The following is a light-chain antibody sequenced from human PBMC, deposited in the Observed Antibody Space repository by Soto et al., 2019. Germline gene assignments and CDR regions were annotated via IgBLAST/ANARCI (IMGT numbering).Light chain of an antibody. CDR1: QSVSSN. CDR3: KQYNNWPT. V-gene: IGKV3-15*01. CDR2: GAS. J-gene: IGKJ1*01. Sequence: ERVMTQSPATLSVSPGEKVTLSCRASQSVSSNLAWYQQKPGQAPRLLIYGASTRATGIPARFRGSGSGTEFTLTISSLQSEDFAVYYCKQYNNWPTFGQGNQVAIK.